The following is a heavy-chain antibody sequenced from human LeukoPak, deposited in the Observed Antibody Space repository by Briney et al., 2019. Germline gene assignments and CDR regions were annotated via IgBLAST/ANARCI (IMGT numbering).Heavy chain of an antibody. CDR2: ISVYNGNT. D-gene: IGHD6-13*01. J-gene: IGHJ4*02. CDR3: ARDQVAAAGPHYFEN. V-gene: IGHV1-18*01. CDR1: GYTFASYG. Sequence: ASVMVSCKASGYTFASYGISWVRQAPGQGLEWMGWISVYNGNTNYAQKLQGRVTMTTDTSTSTAYMELRSLRSDDTAIYYCARDQVAAAGPHYFENWGQGTRVTV.